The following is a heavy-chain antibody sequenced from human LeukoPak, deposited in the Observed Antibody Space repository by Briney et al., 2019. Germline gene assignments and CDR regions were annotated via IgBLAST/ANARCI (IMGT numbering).Heavy chain of an antibody. J-gene: IGHJ4*02. Sequence: GGSLRLSCAASGFTFSNSWMSWVRQAPGKGLEWVGRITSKTDGGTTDYAAPVKGRFTISRDDSKNTLYLQMNSLKTEDTAVYYCTTVEGYCSSTSCYDYWGQGTLVTVSS. CDR1: GFTFSNSW. CDR3: TTVEGYCSSTSCYDY. CDR2: ITSKTDGGTT. D-gene: IGHD2-2*01. V-gene: IGHV3-15*01.